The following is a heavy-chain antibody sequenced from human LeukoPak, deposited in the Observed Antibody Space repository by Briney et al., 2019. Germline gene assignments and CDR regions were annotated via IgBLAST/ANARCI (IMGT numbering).Heavy chain of an antibody. CDR1: GFTFSKYW. Sequence: GGSLRLSCAASGFTFSKYWMLWVRQAPGKGLESVSRINTDGTVTTYADSVKGRSTVSRDNADNTLFLQMNSVRDEDTAVYYCATKQWLAPPPDSWGQGTPVTVSS. CDR2: INTDGTVT. CDR3: ATKQWLAPPPDS. V-gene: IGHV3-74*01. D-gene: IGHD6-19*01. J-gene: IGHJ4*02.